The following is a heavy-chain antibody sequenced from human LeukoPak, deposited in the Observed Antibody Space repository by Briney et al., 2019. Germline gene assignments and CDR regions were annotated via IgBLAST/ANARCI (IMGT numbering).Heavy chain of an antibody. D-gene: IGHD2-15*01. Sequence: GESLKISCKGSGYSFTSYWIGWVRQMPGKGLEWMGIIYPGDSDTRYSPSFQGQVTISADKSISTAYLQWSSLKASDTAMYYCARQGGCSGGSCYLAAFDIWGQGTMVTVSS. V-gene: IGHV5-51*01. J-gene: IGHJ3*02. CDR3: ARQGGCSGGSCYLAAFDI. CDR1: GYSFTSYW. CDR2: IYPGDSDT.